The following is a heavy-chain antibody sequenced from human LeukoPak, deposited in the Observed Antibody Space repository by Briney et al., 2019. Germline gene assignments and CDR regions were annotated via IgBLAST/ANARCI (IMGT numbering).Heavy chain of an antibody. V-gene: IGHV4-34*01. Sequence: SETLSLTCTVYGGSFSGYYWNWIRQPPGKGLEWIGEINHSGSTNYNPSLKSRITMSVDTSKNQFSLKLNSVTAADTAVYYCARDLRKDYDFWSGYFRWFDPWGQGTLVTVSS. J-gene: IGHJ5*02. CDR1: GGSFSGYY. CDR3: ARDLRKDYDFWSGYFRWFDP. D-gene: IGHD3-3*01. CDR2: INHSGST.